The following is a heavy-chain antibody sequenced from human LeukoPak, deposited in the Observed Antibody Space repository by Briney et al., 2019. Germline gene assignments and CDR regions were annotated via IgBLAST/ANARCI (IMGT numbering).Heavy chain of an antibody. CDR1: GFTFSRSA. V-gene: IGHV3-23*01. D-gene: IGHD3-10*01. J-gene: IGHJ4*02. CDR2: TNGGGGAT. Sequence: GGSLRLSCAASGFTFSRSAVSWVRQAPGKGLEWLSTTNGGGGATYYADSVTGRFTISSDASQNTLYLQMNSLRTEDTAVYYCAKANPTPRGVNFDYWGQGTLVTVSS. CDR3: AKANPTPRGVNFDY.